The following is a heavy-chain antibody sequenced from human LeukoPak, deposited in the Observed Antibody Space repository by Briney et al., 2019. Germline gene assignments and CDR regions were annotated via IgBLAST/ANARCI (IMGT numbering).Heavy chain of an antibody. V-gene: IGHV4-4*07. CDR2: FYIGGIT. J-gene: IGHJ5*02. Sequence: SETLSLTCAVSGDSISSYYWSWIRQPAGKGMEWIGRFYIGGITNYNPSLKSRVTMSVDTSKNQFSLRLTSMTAADTAVYYCARVKPGGSSTSFDPWGQGTLVTVSS. CDR3: ARVKPGGSSTSFDP. D-gene: IGHD2-15*01. CDR1: GDSISSYY.